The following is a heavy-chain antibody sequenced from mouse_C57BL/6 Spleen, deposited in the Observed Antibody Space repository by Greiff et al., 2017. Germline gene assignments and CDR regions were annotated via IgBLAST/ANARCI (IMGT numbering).Heavy chain of an antibody. Sequence: VQLKQSGPELVKPGASVKISCKASGYSFTGYFMNWVMQSHGKSLEWIGRINPYNGDTFYNQKFKGKATLTVDKSSSTAPMELRSLTSEDSAVYYCARSYYGSSHWYFDVWGTGTTVTVSS. CDR1: GYSFTGYF. J-gene: IGHJ1*03. CDR3: ARSYYGSSHWYFDV. D-gene: IGHD1-1*01. V-gene: IGHV1-20*01. CDR2: INPYNGDT.